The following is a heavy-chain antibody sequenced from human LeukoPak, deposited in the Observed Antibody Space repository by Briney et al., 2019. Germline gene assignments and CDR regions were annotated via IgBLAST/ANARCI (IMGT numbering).Heavy chain of an antibody. J-gene: IGHJ6*03. CDR3: ARVASIAARYYYYYYMDV. CDR1: GFTFRDYY. CDR2: ISSSGSTI. D-gene: IGHD6-6*01. V-gene: IGHV3-11*04. Sequence: GSLRLSCAASGFTFRDYYKSWIRQAPGKGVEGVSYISSSGSTIYYADSVKGRFTISRDNAKNSLYLQMNSLRAEDTAVYYCARVASIAARYYYYYYMDVWGKGTTVTVSS.